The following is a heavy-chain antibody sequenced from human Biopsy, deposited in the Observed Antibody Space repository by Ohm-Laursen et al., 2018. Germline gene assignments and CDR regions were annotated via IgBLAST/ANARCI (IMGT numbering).Heavy chain of an antibody. J-gene: IGHJ4*02. V-gene: IGHV1-46*01. Sequence: AASVKVSCKASGYSFTSYYMHWVRQAPGQGPEWMGMINPSGSTTSYPQIFQGRVTMTRDTSKSTVYMELSSLRSADTAVYFCARNAGWYGDLYYFDYWGQGTLVTVSS. CDR1: GYSFTSYY. CDR3: ARNAGWYGDLYYFDY. D-gene: IGHD6-19*01. CDR2: INPSGSTT.